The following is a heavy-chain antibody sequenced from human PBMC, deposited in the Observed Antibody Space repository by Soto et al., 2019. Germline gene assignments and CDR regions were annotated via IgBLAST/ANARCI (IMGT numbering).Heavy chain of an antibody. CDR1: GYSFTSYW. CDR3: ATTHPSYYYDSSGLNYYYYGMDV. J-gene: IGHJ6*02. V-gene: IGHV5-51*01. CDR2: IYPGDSDT. Sequence: XESLKLSCKCSGYSFTSYWSGLVLQMPGKGLEWMGIIYPGDSDTRYSPSFQGQVTISADKSISTAYLQWSSLKASDTAMYYCATTHPSYYYDSSGLNYYYYGMDVWGQGTTVTVSS. D-gene: IGHD3-22*01.